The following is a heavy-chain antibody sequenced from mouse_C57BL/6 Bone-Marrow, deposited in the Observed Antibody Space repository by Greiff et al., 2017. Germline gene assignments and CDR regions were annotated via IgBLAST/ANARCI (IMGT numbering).Heavy chain of an antibody. Sequence: QVQLQQSGPELVKPGASVKISCKASGYAFSSSWMNWVKQRPGKGLEWIGRIYPGDGDTNYNGKFTGKATLTADKSSSTAYMQLSSLTSEDSAVDYCARSTPDYYGSSFFAYWGQGTLVTVSA. CDR1: GYAFSSSW. CDR3: ARSTPDYYGSSFFAY. D-gene: IGHD1-1*01. CDR2: IYPGDGDT. V-gene: IGHV1-82*01. J-gene: IGHJ3*01.